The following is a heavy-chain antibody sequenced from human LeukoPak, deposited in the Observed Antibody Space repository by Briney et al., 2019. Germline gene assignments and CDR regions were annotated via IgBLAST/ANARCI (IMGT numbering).Heavy chain of an antibody. Sequence: PGGSLRLSCAASGFTFSSYAMHWVRQAPGKGLEWVAVISYDGSNKYYADSVKGRFTISRDNAKNSLYLQMNSPRAEDTAVYYCARDLEGSTILDYWGQGTLVTVSS. CDR3: ARDLEGSTILDY. J-gene: IGHJ4*02. CDR2: ISYDGSNK. D-gene: IGHD2/OR15-2a*01. CDR1: GFTFSSYA. V-gene: IGHV3-30-3*01.